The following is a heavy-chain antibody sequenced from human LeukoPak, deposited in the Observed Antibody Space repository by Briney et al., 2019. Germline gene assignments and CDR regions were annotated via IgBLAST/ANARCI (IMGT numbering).Heavy chain of an antibody. Sequence: GGSLRLSCAASGFTFSDYYMSWIRQAPGKGLEWVSYISSSGSTIYYADSVEGRFTISRDNAKNSLYLQMNSLRAEDTAVYYCARDRRMATLSHYYYYYMDVWGKGTTVTVSS. CDR3: ARDRRMATLSHYYYYYMDV. CDR2: ISSSGSTI. J-gene: IGHJ6*03. D-gene: IGHD5-24*01. V-gene: IGHV3-11*04. CDR1: GFTFSDYY.